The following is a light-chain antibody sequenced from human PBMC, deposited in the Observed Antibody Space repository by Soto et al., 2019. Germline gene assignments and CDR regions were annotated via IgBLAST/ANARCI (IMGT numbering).Light chain of an antibody. J-gene: IGKJ5*01. CDR2: EAS. V-gene: IGKV1D-12*01. Sequence: DIQMTQSPYSVSASVGDRVTITCRASQGITNRLAWYQQKPGKAPKLLIYEASSLQSGVPSRISGSGSGTDFTLTISSLQPEDFATYYCQQANSFPITLGQGTRLEI. CDR3: QQANSFPIT. CDR1: QGITNR.